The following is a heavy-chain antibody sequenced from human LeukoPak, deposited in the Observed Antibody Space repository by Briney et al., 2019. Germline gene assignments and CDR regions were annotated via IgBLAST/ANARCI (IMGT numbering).Heavy chain of an antibody. V-gene: IGHV4-59*12. CDR1: GGSISSYY. D-gene: IGHD6-6*01. J-gene: IGHJ2*01. Sequence: SETLSLTCTVSGGSISSYYWSWIRQPPGKGLEWIGYIYYSGSTNYNPSLKSRVTISVDTPKNQFSLKLSSATAADTAVYYCARTIAARRPWYFDLWGRGTLVTVSS. CDR2: IYYSGST. CDR3: ARTIAARRPWYFDL.